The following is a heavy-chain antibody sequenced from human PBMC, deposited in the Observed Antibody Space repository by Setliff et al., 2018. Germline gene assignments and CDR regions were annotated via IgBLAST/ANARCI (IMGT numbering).Heavy chain of an antibody. CDR1: GGSISSYY. J-gene: IGHJ6*03. D-gene: IGHD6-19*01. Sequence: PSETLSLTCTVSGGSISSYYWSWIRQPAGKGLEWIGRIYTSGSTNYNPSLKSRVTISVDTSKNQFSLKLSSVTAADTAVYYCARGETSSGWYIYYYYYMDVWGKGTTVTVSS. CDR3: ARGETSSGWYIYYYYYMDV. CDR2: IYTSGST. V-gene: IGHV4-4*07.